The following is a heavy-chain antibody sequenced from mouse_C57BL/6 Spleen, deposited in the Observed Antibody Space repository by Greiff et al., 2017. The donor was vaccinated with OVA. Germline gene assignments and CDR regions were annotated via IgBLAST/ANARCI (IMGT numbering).Heavy chain of an antibody. V-gene: IGHV1-82*01. D-gene: IGHD2-5*01. Sequence: QVQLKESGPELVKPGASVKISCKASGYAFSSSWMNWVKQRPGKGLEWIGRIYPGDGDTNYNGKFKGKATLTADKSSSTAYMQLSSLTSEDSAVYFCARSAYSNYEGYFDVWGTGTTVTVSS. CDR1: GYAFSSSW. CDR3: ARSAYSNYEGYFDV. CDR2: IYPGDGDT. J-gene: IGHJ1*03.